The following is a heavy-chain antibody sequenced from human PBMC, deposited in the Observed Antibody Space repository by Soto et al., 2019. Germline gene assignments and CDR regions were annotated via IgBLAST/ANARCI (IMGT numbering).Heavy chain of an antibody. V-gene: IGHV3-74*01. D-gene: IGHD1-26*01. CDR2: INSDGGTT. CDR3: ARGYSGSYRIDY. CDR1: GFTFSSYW. J-gene: IGHJ4*02. Sequence: GGSLRLSCAASGFTFSSYWMHWVRQAPGKGLVWVARINSDGGTTSYADSVKGRFTISRDNAKNTLYLQMTSLRAEDTAVYYCARGYSGSYRIDYWGQGTLVTVSS.